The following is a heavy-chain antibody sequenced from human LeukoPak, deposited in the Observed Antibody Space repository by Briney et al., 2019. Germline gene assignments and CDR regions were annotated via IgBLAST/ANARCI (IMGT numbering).Heavy chain of an antibody. CDR3: TRGPYCSSTSCYAGLRFDY. V-gene: IGHV3-49*04. D-gene: IGHD2-2*01. CDR2: IRSKAYGGTT. CDR1: GFTFGDYA. J-gene: IGHJ4*02. Sequence: GGSLRLSCTASGFTFGDYAMSWVRQAPGKGLEWVGFIRSKAYGGTTEYAASVKGRFTISRDDSKSIAYLQMNSLKTEDTAVYYCTRGPYCSSTSCYAGLRFDYWGQGTLVTVSS.